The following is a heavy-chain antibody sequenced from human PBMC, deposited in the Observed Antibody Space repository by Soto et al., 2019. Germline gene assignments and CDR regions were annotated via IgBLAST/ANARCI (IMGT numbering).Heavy chain of an antibody. J-gene: IGHJ3*02. D-gene: IGHD3-16*01. Sequence: ASVKVSCKASGYSFTSYHLHWVRQAPGQGLEWLGVINPSNGRTTYAQKFQGRVTMTRDTSTSTTYMQLSSLRSEDTAVYYCASKVVYQGEDDAFDIWGQGTMVTVSS. CDR1: GYSFTSYH. CDR2: INPSNGRT. V-gene: IGHV1-46*01. CDR3: ASKVVYQGEDDAFDI.